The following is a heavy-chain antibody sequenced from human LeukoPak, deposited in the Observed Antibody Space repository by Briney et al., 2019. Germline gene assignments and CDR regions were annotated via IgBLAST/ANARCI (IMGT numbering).Heavy chain of an antibody. Sequence: ASVKVSCTASGYTFTNNYLHWVRQAPGQGLEWMGMIYPRDGSTSYAQNLQGRVTVTRDTSTTTVHMELRGLRSEDTAVYYCARDQEGFDYWGQGTVVTVSS. CDR3: ARDQEGFDY. J-gene: IGHJ4*02. CDR1: GYTFTNNY. CDR2: IYPRDGST. V-gene: IGHV1-46*01.